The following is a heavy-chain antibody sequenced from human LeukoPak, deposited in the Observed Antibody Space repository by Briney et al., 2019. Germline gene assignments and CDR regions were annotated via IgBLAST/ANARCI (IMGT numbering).Heavy chain of an antibody. Sequence: GGSLRLSCAASGFTFSSHWMHWVRQAPGKGLVWVSRINSDGSGTIYADSVKGRFTISRDNAKNTLDLQMNSLRAEDTAVYYCARGKKSWINGFELWGQGTLVTVSS. V-gene: IGHV3-74*01. D-gene: IGHD2-8*01. CDR2: INSDGSGT. CDR3: ARGKKSWINGFEL. CDR1: GFTFSSHW. J-gene: IGHJ4*02.